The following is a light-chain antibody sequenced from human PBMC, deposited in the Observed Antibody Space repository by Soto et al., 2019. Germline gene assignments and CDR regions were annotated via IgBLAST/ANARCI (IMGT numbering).Light chain of an antibody. CDR1: QSVSSN. Sequence: EIVMTQSPATLSVFPGERATLSCRASQSVSSNLAWYQQKPGQAPRLLIYGASTSATAIQATFGGSGSGTEFTVTTTSLLSEDFAVDYCQQYNNWPLNFGGGTKVEVK. CDR3: QQYNNWPLN. V-gene: IGKV3D-15*01. CDR2: GAS. J-gene: IGKJ4*01.